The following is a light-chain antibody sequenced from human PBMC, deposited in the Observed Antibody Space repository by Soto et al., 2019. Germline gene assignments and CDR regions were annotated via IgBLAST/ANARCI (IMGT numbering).Light chain of an antibody. CDR1: PGVSGY. Sequence: EIVLTQSPATLSLSPGERATLSCRASPGVSGYLAWYRQKPGQPPRLLIYDTSSRATGVPARFSGSGSGTDFTLTISSLEPEDCAVYYCQQRNNGPLSFGGGTRVEIK. V-gene: IGKV3-11*01. CDR2: DTS. CDR3: QQRNNGPLS. J-gene: IGKJ4*01.